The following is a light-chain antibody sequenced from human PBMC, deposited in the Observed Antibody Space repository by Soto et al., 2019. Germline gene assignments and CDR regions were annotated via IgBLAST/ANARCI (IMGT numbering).Light chain of an antibody. J-gene: IGKJ3*01. V-gene: IGKV3-15*01. CDR2: GAS. Sequence: EIVMTQSPATLSVSPGERATLSCRASQSVSSNLAWYQQKPGQAPRLLIYGASTRANGIPARFSGSGSGTEVTPTISSRQSEDDAVYYCQQYNNWPPFTFGPGTKVDIK. CDR3: QQYNNWPPFT. CDR1: QSVSSN.